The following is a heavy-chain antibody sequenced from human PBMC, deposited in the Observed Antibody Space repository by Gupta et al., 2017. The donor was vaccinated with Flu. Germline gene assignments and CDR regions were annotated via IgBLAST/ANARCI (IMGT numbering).Heavy chain of an antibody. CDR3: ARGGDAYDFCSGYYGGFLDP. CDR2: IKSDGMSA. D-gene: IGHD3-3*01. CDR1: GCTFNTYW. V-gene: IGHV3-74*01. Sequence: EVQLVESGGGLVQLRGSLRMSCAACGCTFNTYWMHWDGQAPGKGLEWVSRIKSDGMSATYAHTVKGRFIISRDIAKNTLYLQMNGLRVEDTAVYYCARGGDAYDFCSGYYGGFLDPWGQGTLVTVSS. J-gene: IGHJ5*02.